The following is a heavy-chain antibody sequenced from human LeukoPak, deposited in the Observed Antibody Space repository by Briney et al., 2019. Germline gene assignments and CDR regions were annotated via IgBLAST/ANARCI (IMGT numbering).Heavy chain of an antibody. D-gene: IGHD2-21*02. Sequence: GGSLRLSCSASGFTFSSYAMHWVRQAPGKGLELVSAIVNDGGGTHYANSVRGRFTISRDDSKNTLYLQMSSLRAEDTAVYFCVKEQPPRRTAFDQWGQGTLVTVSS. CDR3: VKEQPPRRTAFDQ. CDR1: GFTFSSYA. CDR2: IVNDGGGT. V-gene: IGHV3-64D*06. J-gene: IGHJ4*02.